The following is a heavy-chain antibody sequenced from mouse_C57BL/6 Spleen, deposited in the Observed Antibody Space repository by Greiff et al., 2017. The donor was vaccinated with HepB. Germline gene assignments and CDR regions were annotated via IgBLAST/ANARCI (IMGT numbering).Heavy chain of an antibody. CDR3: ARGGKRNYAMDY. V-gene: IGHV1-42*01. CDR2: LNPSTGGT. CDR1: VSSFPGYY. Sequence: LTASVPDLVQPGSSLPISCPSSVSSFPGYYMHCVHQRPETILACIVVLNPSTGGTTYNQKFKAKATLTVDKSSSTAYMQLKSLTSEDSAVYYCARGGKRNYAMDYWGQGTSVTVSS. J-gene: IGHJ4*01.